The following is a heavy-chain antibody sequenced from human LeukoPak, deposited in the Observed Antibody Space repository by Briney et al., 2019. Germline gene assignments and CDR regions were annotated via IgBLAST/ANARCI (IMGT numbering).Heavy chain of an antibody. CDR3: ARELGYCSGGSCYFDY. J-gene: IGHJ4*02. CDR2: IIPIFGTA. CDR1: GGTFSSYA. D-gene: IGHD2-15*01. V-gene: IGHV1-69*05. Sequence: GSSVKASYKASGGTFSSYAISWVRQAPGQGLEWMGRIIPIFGTANYAQKFQGRVTITTDESTSTAYMELSGLRSEDTAVYYCARELGYCSGGSCYFDYWGQGTLVTVSS.